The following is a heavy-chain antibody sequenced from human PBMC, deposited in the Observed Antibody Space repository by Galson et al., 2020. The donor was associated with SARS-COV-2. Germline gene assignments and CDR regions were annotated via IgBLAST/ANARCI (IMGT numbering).Heavy chain of an antibody. Sequence: SLKISCAASGFTFDDYAMHWVRQAPGKGLEWVSGISWNSGSIGYADSVKGRFTISRDNAKNSLYLQMNSLRAEDTALYYCAKDIRLGELSLRVLCPLVSWGQGTLVTVSS. CDR3: AKDIRLGELSLRVLCPLVS. CDR1: GFTFDDYA. V-gene: IGHV3-9*01. CDR2: ISWNSGSI. D-gene: IGHD3-16*02. J-gene: IGHJ5*02.